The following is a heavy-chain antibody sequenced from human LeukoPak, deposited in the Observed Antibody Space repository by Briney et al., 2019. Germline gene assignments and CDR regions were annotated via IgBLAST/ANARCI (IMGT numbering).Heavy chain of an antibody. CDR2: ISGSGGDT. CDR1: GFTFSSYA. V-gene: IGHV3-23*01. CDR3: AKDSWGSRGYFDY. D-gene: IGHD7-27*01. Sequence: GGSLRLSCAASGFTFSSYAMIGVRQAPGKGLEWVSAISGSGGDTYYADSVKGRFTIYRDNSKNTVYLRMNSLRAADTAVYYCAKDSWGSRGYFDYWGQGTLVTASS. J-gene: IGHJ4*02.